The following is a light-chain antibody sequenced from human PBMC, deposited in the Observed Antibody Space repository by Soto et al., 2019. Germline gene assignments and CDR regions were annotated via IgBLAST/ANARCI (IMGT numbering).Light chain of an antibody. CDR2: HVS. Sequence: DIQMTQSPSSLSASVGARVTVSCRASQRIGTYLNWYQQRPGKAPTLLIYHVSTLQPGVPSRFSGSGSGTDFTLSISGLQPEDFATYYCQQSSTTVYTFGQGTKLEIK. CDR1: QRIGTY. V-gene: IGKV1-39*01. J-gene: IGKJ2*01. CDR3: QQSSTTVYT.